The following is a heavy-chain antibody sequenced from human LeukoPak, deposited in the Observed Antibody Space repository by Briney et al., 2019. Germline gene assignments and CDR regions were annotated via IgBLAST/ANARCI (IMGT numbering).Heavy chain of an antibody. J-gene: IGHJ4*02. CDR1: GFTFSSYR. Sequence: PGGSLRLSCAASGFTFSSYRMHWVRQAPGKGLVWVSRINSDGSSTSYADSVKGRFTISRDNAKNTLYLQMNSLRAEDTAVYYCATDLYYGFWSGRFDYWGQGTLVTVSS. CDR3: ATDLYYGFWSGRFDY. CDR2: INSDGSST. V-gene: IGHV3-74*01. D-gene: IGHD3-3*01.